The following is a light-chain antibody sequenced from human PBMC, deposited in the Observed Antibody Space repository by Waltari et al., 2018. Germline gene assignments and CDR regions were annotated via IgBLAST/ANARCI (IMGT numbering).Light chain of an antibody. CDR1: QGISSY. Sequence: AIRMTQSPSPLSASTGDRVTITFRASQGISSYLAWYQQKPGKAPKLLIYAASTLQSGVPSRFSGSGSGTDFTLTISCLQSEDFATYYCQQYYSYPPTFGQGTRLEIK. J-gene: IGKJ5*01. V-gene: IGKV1-8*01. CDR3: QQYYSYPPT. CDR2: AAS.